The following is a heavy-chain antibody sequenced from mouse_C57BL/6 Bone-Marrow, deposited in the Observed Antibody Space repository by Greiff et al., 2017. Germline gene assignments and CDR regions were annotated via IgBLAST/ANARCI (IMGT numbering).Heavy chain of an antibody. V-gene: IGHV5-9*01. J-gene: IGHJ1*03. CDR2: ISGGGGNT. D-gene: IGHD1-1*01. CDR1: GFTFSSYT. CDR3: SRQVTTVLATKYFDV. Sequence: EVQRVESGGGLVKPGGSLTLSCAASGFTFSSYTMSWVRQTPEKRLQCVAAISGGGGNTYYPDSVKGRFTISRDNDKNILYLQMSSLRSEDTALYYCSRQVTTVLATKYFDVWGTGTTVTVSS.